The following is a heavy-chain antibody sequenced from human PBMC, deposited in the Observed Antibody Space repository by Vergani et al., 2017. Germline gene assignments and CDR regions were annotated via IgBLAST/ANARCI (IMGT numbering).Heavy chain of an antibody. J-gene: IGHJ6*03. CDR2: IYYSGST. D-gene: IGHD3-10*01. Sequence: QVQLQESGPGLVKPSQTLSLTCTVSGGSISSGGYYWSWIRQHPGKGLEWIGYIYYSGSTNYNPSLKSRVTISVDTSKNQFSLKLSSVTAADTAVYYCARGRSLTMVRGPMDVWGKGTTVTVSS. V-gene: IGHV4-31*03. CDR3: ARGRSLTMVRGPMDV. CDR1: GGSISSGGYY.